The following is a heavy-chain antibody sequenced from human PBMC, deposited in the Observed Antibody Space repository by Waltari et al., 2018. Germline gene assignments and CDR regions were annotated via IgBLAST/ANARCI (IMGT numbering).Heavy chain of an antibody. Sequence: QVQLVESGGGVVQPGRSLRLSCAASGFTFSSYAMHWVRQAQGKGLGWVAVISYDGSNKYYADSVKGRFTISRDNSKNTLYLQMNSLRAEDTAVYYCAGYLFGSALDIWGQGTMVTVSS. CDR1: GFTFSSYA. V-gene: IGHV3-30-3*01. J-gene: IGHJ3*02. CDR2: ISYDGSNK. D-gene: IGHD2-21*01. CDR3: AGYLFGSALDI.